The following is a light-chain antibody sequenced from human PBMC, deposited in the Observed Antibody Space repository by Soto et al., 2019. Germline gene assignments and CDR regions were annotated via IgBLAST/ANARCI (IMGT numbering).Light chain of an antibody. CDR3: SSYSNNRWV. J-gene: IGLJ3*02. CDR2: DVS. V-gene: IGLV2-14*03. CDR1: NNYVGGYNY. Sequence: QSALTQPASVSGSPGQSLTISCTGTNNYVGGYNYVSWYQHHPGKAPKLIIYDVSNRRSGVSNRFSGSKSGNTASLTISGLHAEDEADYYCSSYSNNRWVFGGGTKLTVL.